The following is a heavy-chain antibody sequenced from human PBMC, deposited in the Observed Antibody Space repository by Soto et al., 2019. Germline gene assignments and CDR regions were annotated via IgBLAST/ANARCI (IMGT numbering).Heavy chain of an antibody. D-gene: IGHD4-17*01. CDR2: INAGNGNT. CDR1: GYTFTSYA. Sequence: ASVKVSCKASGYTFTSYAMHWLLQAPGQRLEWMGWINAGNGNTKYSQKFQGRVTITRDTSASTAYMELSSLRSEDTAVYYCARDFVPRGVTTSSWGQGTMVTVSS. V-gene: IGHV1-3*01. J-gene: IGHJ3*01. CDR3: ARDFVPRGVTTSS.